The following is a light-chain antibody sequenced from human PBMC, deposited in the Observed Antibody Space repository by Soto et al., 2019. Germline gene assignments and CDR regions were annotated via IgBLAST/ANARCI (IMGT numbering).Light chain of an antibody. CDR3: CSYTTSNTRQVV. Sequence: QSALTQPASVSGSPGQAITISCTGTSSDVGGYNYVSWYQQQPGKAPKFMIYDVTNRPSGVSNRFSGSESGNTASLTISGLPAEDEADYYCCSYTTSNTRQVVLGTGTKVTVL. J-gene: IGLJ1*01. CDR1: SSDVGGYNY. V-gene: IGLV2-14*01. CDR2: DVT.